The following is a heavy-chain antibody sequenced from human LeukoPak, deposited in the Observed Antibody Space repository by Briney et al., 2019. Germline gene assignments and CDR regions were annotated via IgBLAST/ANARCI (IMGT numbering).Heavy chain of an antibody. CDR1: GFTFSSYE. V-gene: IGHV3-48*03. CDR2: ISSSGSTI. Sequence: PGGSLRLSCAASGFTFSSYEMNWVRQAPGKGLEWVSYISSSGSTIYYADSVRGRFTISRDNAKNTLYLQMNSLRAEDTAVYYCARGYCSGGSCSQSIFDYWGQGTLVTVSS. D-gene: IGHD2-15*01. J-gene: IGHJ4*02. CDR3: ARGYCSGGSCSQSIFDY.